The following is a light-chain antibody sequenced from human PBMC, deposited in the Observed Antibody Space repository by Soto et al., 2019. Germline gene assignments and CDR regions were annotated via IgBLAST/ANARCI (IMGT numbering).Light chain of an antibody. CDR3: QQRSNWPIT. CDR1: QSVNSY. V-gene: IGKV3-11*01. J-gene: IGKJ5*01. CDR2: DAS. Sequence: EIVLKQSPATLSLSTGERATLSCRASQSVNSYLTWFQQKPGQAPRLLIFDASDRPTDIPARFSGSGSGTDFTLTISSLEPEDFAVYYCQQRSNWPITFGQVTRLEIK.